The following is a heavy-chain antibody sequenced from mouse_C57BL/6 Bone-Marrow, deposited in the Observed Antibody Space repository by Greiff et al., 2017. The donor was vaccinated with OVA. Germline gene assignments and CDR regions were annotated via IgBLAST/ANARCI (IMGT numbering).Heavy chain of an antibody. CDR2: IDPENGDT. Sequence: EVQLQQSGAELVRPGASVKLSCTASGFNIKDDYMHWVKQRPEPGLEWIGWIDPENGDTEYASKFQGKATITADTSSNTAYLQLSSLTSEDTAVYYCTGTRFDYWGQGTTLTVSS. V-gene: IGHV14-4*01. D-gene: IGHD3-3*01. CDR1: GFNIKDDY. CDR3: TGTRFDY. J-gene: IGHJ2*01.